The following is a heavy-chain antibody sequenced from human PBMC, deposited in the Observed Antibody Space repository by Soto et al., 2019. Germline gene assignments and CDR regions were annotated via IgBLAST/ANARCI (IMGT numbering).Heavy chain of an antibody. J-gene: IGHJ3*01. CDR3: ASRGPAGAFDV. CDR1: GYSFTSYW. CDR2: IHPGNSDT. Sequence: GESLKISCKGSGYSFTSYWIGWVRQMPGEGLEWMGIIHPGNSDTRYSPSFQGQVTISADKSISTAYPQWSSLKASDTAMYYCASRGPAGAFDVWGQGTMVTVSS. V-gene: IGHV5-51*01.